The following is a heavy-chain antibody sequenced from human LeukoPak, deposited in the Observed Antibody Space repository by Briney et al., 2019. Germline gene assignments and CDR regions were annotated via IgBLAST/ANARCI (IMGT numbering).Heavy chain of an antibody. D-gene: IGHD2-15*01. CDR3: ASDSYSPEYFQH. Sequence: GGSLRLSCAASGFTFSDYYMSWVRQAPGKGLEWVSYISSSSSYTNYADSVKGRFTISRDNAKNSLYLQMNSLRAEDTAVYYCASDSYSPEYFQHWGQGTLVTVSS. V-gene: IGHV3-11*06. CDR1: GFTFSDYY. CDR2: ISSSSSYT. J-gene: IGHJ1*01.